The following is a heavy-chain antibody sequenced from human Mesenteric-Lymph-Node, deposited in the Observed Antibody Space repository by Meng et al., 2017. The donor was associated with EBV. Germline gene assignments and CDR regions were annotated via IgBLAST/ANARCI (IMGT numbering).Heavy chain of an antibody. V-gene: IGHV4-4*02. CDR3: ARVTWPRLAVYYFDF. CDR2: IYHSGTT. Sequence: QGRLTESCPGLVKPSGTRSLTCAVSQDSISSVDWLSGVRQSPGKGLEWIGEIYHSGTTSYNASLKSRDTLSVDKSRNEFSLKLSSVTAADTAVYYCARVTWPRLAVYYFDFWGQGTLVTVSS. D-gene: IGHD5-12*01. J-gene: IGHJ4*02. CDR1: QDSISSVDW.